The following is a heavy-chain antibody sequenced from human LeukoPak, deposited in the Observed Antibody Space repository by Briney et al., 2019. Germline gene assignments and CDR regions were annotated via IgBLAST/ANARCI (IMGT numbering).Heavy chain of an antibody. CDR2: VFHTGTA. V-gene: IGHV4-4*02. J-gene: IGHJ5*02. CDR1: GGSIGNIDW. CDR3: AKVFCGGDCHVDL. D-gene: IGHD2-21*02. Sequence: SETLSLTCAVPGGSIGNIDWWTWVRQPQGEGWGGFVEVFHTGTANYKPSLKSRLTISVDTSKNQFSLRLTSVTAADTAVYYCAKVFCGGDCHVDLWGQGTLVTVSS.